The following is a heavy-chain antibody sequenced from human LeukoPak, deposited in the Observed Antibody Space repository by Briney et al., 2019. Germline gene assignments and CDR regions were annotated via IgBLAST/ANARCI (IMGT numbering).Heavy chain of an antibody. CDR2: IFYSGST. J-gene: IGHJ4*02. D-gene: IGHD1-1*01. CDR1: SGSISTSNYY. CDR3: ARVMNPTFYCDY. Sequence: SETLSLTCTVSSGSISTSNYYWGWVRQPPGKALEWIGNIFYSGSTYYSPSLKSRVTISLDTSRNQFSLKLNSVTAADTAVYYCARVMNPTFYCDYWGQGTLVTVSS. V-gene: IGHV4-39*07.